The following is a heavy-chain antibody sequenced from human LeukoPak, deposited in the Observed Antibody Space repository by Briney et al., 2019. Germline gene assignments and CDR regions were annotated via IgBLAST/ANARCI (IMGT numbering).Heavy chain of an antibody. D-gene: IGHD5-12*01. J-gene: IGHJ4*02. V-gene: IGHV3-21*01. CDR3: ARESVVATSIDY. CDR2: ISSSSSYI. Sequence: PGGSLRLSCAASGFTFRSYSMNWVRQAPGKGLEWVSSISSSSSYIYYADSVKGRFTISRDNAKNSLYLQMNSLRAEDTAVYYCARESVVATSIDYWGQGTLVTVSS. CDR1: GFTFRSYS.